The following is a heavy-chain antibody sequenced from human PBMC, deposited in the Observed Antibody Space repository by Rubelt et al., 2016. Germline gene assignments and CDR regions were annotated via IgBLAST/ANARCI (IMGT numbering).Heavy chain of an antibody. CDR1: GGSLSSYY. V-gene: IGHV4-59*08. Sequence: QVQLQESGPGLVKPSETLSLTCTVSGGSLSSYYWSWIRQPPGKGLEWIGYVFYSGSTNYNPSLKSRVTISVDTSRNQFSRKLASVTGAETAVYYCARQKAPTGTIRFDVWGQGTMVTVSS. CDR2: VFYSGST. D-gene: IGHD1-1*01. J-gene: IGHJ3*01. CDR3: ARQKAPTGTIRFDV.